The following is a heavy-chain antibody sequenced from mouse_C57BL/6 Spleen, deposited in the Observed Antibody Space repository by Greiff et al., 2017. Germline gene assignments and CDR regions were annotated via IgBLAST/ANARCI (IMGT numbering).Heavy chain of an antibody. CDR2: ISYDGSN. V-gene: IGHV3-6*01. Sequence: DVKLQESGPGLVKPSQSLSLTCSVTGYSITSGYYWNWIRQFPGNKLEWMGYISYDGSNNYNPSLKNRISITRDTSKNQFFLKLNSVTTEDTATYYCARGYYGSSWGYFDVWGTGTTVTVSS. J-gene: IGHJ1*03. D-gene: IGHD1-1*01. CDR3: ARGYYGSSWGYFDV. CDR1: GYSITSGYY.